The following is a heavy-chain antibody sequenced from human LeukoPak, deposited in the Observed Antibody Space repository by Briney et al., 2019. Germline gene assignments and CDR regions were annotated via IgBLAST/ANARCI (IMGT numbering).Heavy chain of an antibody. J-gene: IGHJ5*02. D-gene: IGHD3-3*01. V-gene: IGHV3-7*01. CDR1: GFSFSTYW. Sequence: GGSLRLSCAASGFSFSTYWMSWVRQAPGKGLEWVANIKQDGSEKYYVDSVKGRFTISRDNAKNSLYLQMNSLRAEDTAVYYCASSHGPDFWSGSNWFDPWGQGTLVTVSS. CDR2: IKQDGSEK. CDR3: ASSHGPDFWSGSNWFDP.